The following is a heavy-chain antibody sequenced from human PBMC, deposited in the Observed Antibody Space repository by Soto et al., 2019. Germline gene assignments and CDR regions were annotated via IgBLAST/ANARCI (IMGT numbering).Heavy chain of an antibody. J-gene: IGHJ4*02. CDR1: GYTLTSYA. D-gene: IGHD3-22*01. Sequence: ASVKVSCKASGYTLTSYAMHWVRQAPGQRLEWMGWIDAGNGNTKYSQKFQGRVTITRDTSASTAYMELSSLRSEDTAVYYCARVYDSSGSYYFDYWGQGTLVTVSS. V-gene: IGHV1-3*01. CDR3: ARVYDSSGSYYFDY. CDR2: IDAGNGNT.